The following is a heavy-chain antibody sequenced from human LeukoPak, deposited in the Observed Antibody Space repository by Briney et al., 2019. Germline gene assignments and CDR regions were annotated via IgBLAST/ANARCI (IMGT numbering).Heavy chain of an antibody. Sequence: QPGGSLRLSCAASGFTFSSYGMHWVRQAPGKGLEWVAVISYDGSNKYYADSVKGRFTISRDNSKNTLYLQMNSLRAEDTAVYYCAREYGSGSYGYYYYGMDVWGQGTTVTVSS. V-gene: IGHV3-30*03. CDR3: AREYGSGSYGYYYYGMDV. D-gene: IGHD3-10*01. CDR2: ISYDGSNK. CDR1: GFTFSSYG. J-gene: IGHJ6*02.